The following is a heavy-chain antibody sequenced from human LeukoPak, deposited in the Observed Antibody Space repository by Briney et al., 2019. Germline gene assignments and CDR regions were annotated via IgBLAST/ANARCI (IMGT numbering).Heavy chain of an antibody. D-gene: IGHD6-6*01. CDR3: ASWSIAAPNDAFDI. V-gene: IGHV1-2*02. CDR2: INPNSGGT. Sequence: ASVKVSCKASGYTFTSYGISWVRQAPGQGLEWMGWINPNSGGTNYAQKFQGRVTMTRDTSISTAYMELSRLRSDDTAVYYCASWSIAAPNDAFDIWGQGTMVTVSS. CDR1: GYTFTSYG. J-gene: IGHJ3*02.